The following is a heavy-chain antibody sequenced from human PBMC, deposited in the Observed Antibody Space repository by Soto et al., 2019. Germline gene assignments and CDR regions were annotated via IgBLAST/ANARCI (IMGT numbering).Heavy chain of an antibody. V-gene: IGHV4-30-4*01. J-gene: IGHJ5*02. CDR3: ARERPDGSRLDP. D-gene: IGHD6-13*01. CDR2: IYYSGST. CDR1: GGSISSGDYY. Sequence: SETLSLTCAVNGGSISSGDYYWSWIRQPPGKGLEWIGYIYYSGSTYYNPSLKSRVTISVDTSKNQFSLKLSSVTAADTAVYYCARERPDGSRLDPWGQGTLVTVSS.